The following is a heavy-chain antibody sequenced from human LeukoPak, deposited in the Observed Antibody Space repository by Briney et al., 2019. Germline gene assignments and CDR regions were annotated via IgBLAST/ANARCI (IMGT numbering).Heavy chain of an antibody. D-gene: IGHD4/OR15-4a*01. V-gene: IGHV4-34*01. CDR3: ARGGAADY. Sequence: SETLSLTCTVSGGSISSYYWSWIRQSPGKGLEWIGDINRSGSTDYNPALRSRVFISMDTSKNQFSLQLSSVTAADTAVYYCARGGAADYWGQGTLVTVSS. J-gene: IGHJ4*02. CDR1: GGSISSYY. CDR2: INRSGST.